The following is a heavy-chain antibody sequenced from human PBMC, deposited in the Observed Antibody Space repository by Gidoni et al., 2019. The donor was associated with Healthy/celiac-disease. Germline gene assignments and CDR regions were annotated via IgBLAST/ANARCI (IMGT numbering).Heavy chain of an antibody. CDR3: ARMGRYYYDSSGYYQGWFDP. CDR2: IYYSGST. Sequence: QVQLQESGPGLVKPSETLSLTCTVSGGSISSYYWRWIRKHPGKGLEWIGYIYYSGSTNYNPSLKSRVTISVDTSKNQFSLKLSSVTAADTAVYYCARMGRYYYDSSGYYQGWFDPWGQGTLVTVSS. CDR1: GGSISSYY. D-gene: IGHD3-22*01. V-gene: IGHV4-59*01. J-gene: IGHJ5*02.